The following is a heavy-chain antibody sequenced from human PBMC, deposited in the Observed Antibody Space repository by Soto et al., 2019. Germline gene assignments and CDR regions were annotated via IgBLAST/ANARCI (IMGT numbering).Heavy chain of an antibody. CDR1: GFTVSSHY. V-gene: IGHV3-53*01. D-gene: IGHD4-17*01. CDR3: ATTVTRLIAFDV. Sequence: PGGSLRLSCAASGFTVSSHYMSWVRQTPGKGLEWVSILYASDSTFYADSVEGRFTISRDNSKNTVYLQLNSLRAKDTAVYYCATTVTRLIAFDVWGQGTMVTVSS. J-gene: IGHJ3*01. CDR2: LYASDST.